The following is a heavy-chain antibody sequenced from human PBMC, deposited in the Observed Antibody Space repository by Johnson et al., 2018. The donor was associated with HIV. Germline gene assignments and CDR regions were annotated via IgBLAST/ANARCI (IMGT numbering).Heavy chain of an antibody. CDR2: ISSSGSII. D-gene: IGHD1-1*01. Sequence: VQLVESGGGLVQPGGSLRLSCAASGFDFSSSWMHWVRQAPGKGLEWVSYISSSGSIIYYADSVKGRFTISRDNAKNSLYLQMNSLRAEDTAVYYCARYIILYWKAFDIWGQGTMVTVSS. CDR1: GFDFSSSW. V-gene: IGHV3-48*04. CDR3: ARYIILYWKAFDI. J-gene: IGHJ3*02.